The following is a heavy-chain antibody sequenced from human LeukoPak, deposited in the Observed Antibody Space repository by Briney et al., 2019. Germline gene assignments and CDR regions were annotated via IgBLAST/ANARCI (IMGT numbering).Heavy chain of an antibody. CDR2: MNPNSGNT. Sequence: ASVKVSCKASGYSLTTYYMHWIRQATGQGLEWMGWMNPNSGNTGYAQKFQGRVTITRNTSISTAYMELSSLRSEDTAVYYCARVKVVPAAMSRLGLYYYYMDVWGKGTTVTVSS. V-gene: IGHV1-8*03. J-gene: IGHJ6*03. D-gene: IGHD2-2*01. CDR1: GYSLTTYY. CDR3: ARVKVVPAAMSRLGLYYYYMDV.